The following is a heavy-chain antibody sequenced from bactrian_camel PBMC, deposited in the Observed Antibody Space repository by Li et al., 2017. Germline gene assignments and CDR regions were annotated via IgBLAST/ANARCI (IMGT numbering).Heavy chain of an antibody. CDR1: GSTITNDW. J-gene: IGHJ4*01. Sequence: VQLVESGGGLVQPGGSLRLSCAASGSTITNDWIVWVRQAPGEGLERISSIDNIRGDTYYADSVKGRFTISKDNANNSLYLQMSNLKPEDTAMCYCAADPTLRPATWALLNKGYRYWGQGTQVTVS. V-gene: IGHV3S6*01. CDR3: AADPTLRPATWALLNKGYRY. CDR2: IDNIRGDT. D-gene: IGHD1*01.